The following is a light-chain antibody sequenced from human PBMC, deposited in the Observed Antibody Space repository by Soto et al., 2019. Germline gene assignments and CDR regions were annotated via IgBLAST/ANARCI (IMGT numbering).Light chain of an antibody. V-gene: IGKV3-11*01. CDR3: QQRSNWPIT. J-gene: IGKJ5*01. CDR1: QRVSSY. Sequence: EIVLTQSPATLSLSPGERATLSCRASQRVSSYLAWYQQKPGQAPRLLIYDASNRATGIPARFSGSGSGTDFTLTISSLEPEDFALYYCQQRSNWPITFGQGTRLEIK. CDR2: DAS.